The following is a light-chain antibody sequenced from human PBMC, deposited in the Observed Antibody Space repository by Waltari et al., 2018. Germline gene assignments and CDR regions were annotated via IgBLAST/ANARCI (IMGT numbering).Light chain of an antibody. CDR2: SNN. V-gene: IGLV1-44*01. Sequence: QSVLTQPPSASGTPGQRVSISCSGSNSNIGTNTVNWYQQLPGTAPKLLIYSNNKRPSGVPDRFSVSKAGTSASLAISGLQSEDEAEYYCAAWEDSLNGPVFGAGTKLTVL. J-gene: IGLJ3*02. CDR3: AAWEDSLNGPV. CDR1: NSNIGTNT.